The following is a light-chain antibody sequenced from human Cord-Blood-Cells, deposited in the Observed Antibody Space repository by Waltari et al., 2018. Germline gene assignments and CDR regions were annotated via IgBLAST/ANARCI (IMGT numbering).Light chain of an antibody. V-gene: IGLV3-21*03. CDR3: QVWDSSSDHVV. J-gene: IGLJ2*01. CDR2: DDS. CDR1: NFGGKN. Sequence: SYVLTQPPSVSVAPGKTARITCGGNNFGGKNWNGYQQKQGQAPVLVVYDDSDRPPGIPERFSGANSGNTATLTISRVEAGDEADYYCQVWDSSSDHVVFGGGTKLTVL.